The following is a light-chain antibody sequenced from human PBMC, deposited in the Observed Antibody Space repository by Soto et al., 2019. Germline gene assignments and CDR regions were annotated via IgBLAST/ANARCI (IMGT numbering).Light chain of an antibody. CDR2: KAS. J-gene: IGKJ1*01. V-gene: IGKV1-5*03. Sequence: DIQMTQSPSTLSASLGDRVTITCRASQSISSWLAWYQQKPGKAPKLLIYKASSLESGIPARFSGSGSGTEFTLTISSLQSDDFATYYCQQYNSYSWTFGQGTKVEIK. CDR1: QSISSW. CDR3: QQYNSYSWT.